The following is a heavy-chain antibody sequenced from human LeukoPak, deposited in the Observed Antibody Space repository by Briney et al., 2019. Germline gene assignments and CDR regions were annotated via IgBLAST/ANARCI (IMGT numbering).Heavy chain of an antibody. J-gene: IGHJ6*03. Sequence: AGGSLRLSCAASGFTFRSYGMHWVRQAPGKGLEWVAFIRYDGNNKYYGDSVKGRFTISRDNSKNTLYLQMNSLRGEDTAVYYCAKATIDMATIKGYYYYYMDVWGKGTTVTVSS. CDR3: AKATIDMATIKGYYYYYMDV. CDR2: IRYDGNNK. CDR1: GFTFRSYG. V-gene: IGHV3-30*02. D-gene: IGHD5-24*01.